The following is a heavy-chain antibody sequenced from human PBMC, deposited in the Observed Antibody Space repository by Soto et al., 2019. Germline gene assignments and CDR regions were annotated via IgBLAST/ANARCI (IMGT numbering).Heavy chain of an antibody. Sequence: GRSLRLSCAASGFTVGNHYMSRVRQAQGKGLEWVSVIYSGGSTYYADSVKGRFTISRDNSKNTLYLQMNSLRAEDTAVYYCARSPPGYYGSGSYYYGKNYYYGMDVWGQGTTVTVSS. CDR1: GFTVGNHY. D-gene: IGHD3-10*01. CDR2: IYSGGST. J-gene: IGHJ6*02. CDR3: ARSPPGYYGSGSYYYGKNYYYGMDV. V-gene: IGHV3-53*01.